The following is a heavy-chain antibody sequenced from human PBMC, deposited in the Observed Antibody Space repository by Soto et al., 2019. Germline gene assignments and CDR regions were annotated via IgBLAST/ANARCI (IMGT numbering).Heavy chain of an antibody. CDR1: GFTFSNYG. V-gene: IGHV3-33*01. D-gene: IGHD3-10*01. Sequence: QVQLVESGGGVVQPGRSLRLSCAASGFTFSNYGMHWVRQAPGKGLEWVAVILNDGSNRYHADSVKDRFTISRDNSKNTPYLQMNSLRAEDAAVNYWARDDEYSGNGMDVWGQGTTVSVS. J-gene: IGHJ6*02. CDR3: ARDDEYSGNGMDV. CDR2: ILNDGSNR.